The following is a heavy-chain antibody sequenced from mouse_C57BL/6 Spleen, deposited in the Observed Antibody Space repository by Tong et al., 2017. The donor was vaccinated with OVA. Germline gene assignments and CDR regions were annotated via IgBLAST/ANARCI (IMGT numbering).Heavy chain of an antibody. CDR2: INPSSGYT. Sequence: VQLQQSGPELVRSGASVKMSCKASGYTFTSYWMHWVKQRPGQGLEWIGYINPSSGYTEYNQKFKDKATLTVDKSSSPAHMELRRLTSEDSAVYYCARVYDSSSDYFDYWGQGTTLTVSS. V-gene: IGHV1-7*01. CDR1: GYTFTSYW. CDR3: ARVYDSSSDYFDY. D-gene: IGHD1-1*01. J-gene: IGHJ2*01.